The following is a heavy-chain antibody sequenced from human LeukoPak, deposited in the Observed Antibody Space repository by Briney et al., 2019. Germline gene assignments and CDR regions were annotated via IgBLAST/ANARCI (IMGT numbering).Heavy chain of an antibody. D-gene: IGHD1-26*01. CDR3: ATEHGREFDY. Sequence: ASVKVSCKASGGTFSSYAISWVRQAPGQGLEWMGGFDPEDGETIYAQKFQGRVTMTEDTSTDTAYMELSSLRSEDTAVYYCATEHGREFDYWGQGTLVTISS. CDR1: GGTFSSYA. J-gene: IGHJ4*02. CDR2: FDPEDGET. V-gene: IGHV1-24*01.